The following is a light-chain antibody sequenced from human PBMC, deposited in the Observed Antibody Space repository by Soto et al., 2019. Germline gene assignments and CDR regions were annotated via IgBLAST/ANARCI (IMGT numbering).Light chain of an antibody. CDR1: QSVSSDY. CDR3: QQYSSSPRT. V-gene: IGKV3-20*01. Sequence: EKVLTQSPGTLSLSPGEGATLSCRASQSVSSDYLAWYQQKPGQAPRLLIYSASSRSTGVPDRFSGSGSGKEFSLTIRRLEPEDFAVYYCQQYSSSPRTFGQGTKLEMK. CDR2: SAS. J-gene: IGKJ2*02.